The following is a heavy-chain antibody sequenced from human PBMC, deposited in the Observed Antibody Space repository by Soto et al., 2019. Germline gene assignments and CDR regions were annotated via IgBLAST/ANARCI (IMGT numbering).Heavy chain of an antibody. CDR1: GYTFTSYG. J-gene: IGHJ5*02. Sequence: ASVKVSCKASGYTFTSYGISWVRQAPGQGLEWMGWISAYNGNTNYAQKLQGRVTMTTDASTSTAYMELRSLRSDDTAVYYCAREPSLYYYDSSGYSRTGWFDPWGQGTLVTVSS. V-gene: IGHV1-18*04. CDR3: AREPSLYYYDSSGYSRTGWFDP. D-gene: IGHD3-22*01. CDR2: ISAYNGNT.